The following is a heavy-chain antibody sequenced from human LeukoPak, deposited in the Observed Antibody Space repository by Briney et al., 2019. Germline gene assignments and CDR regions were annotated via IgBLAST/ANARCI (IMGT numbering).Heavy chain of an antibody. J-gene: IGHJ5*02. CDR3: ARERYSSGCRWFDP. V-gene: IGHV1-46*01. D-gene: IGHD6-19*01. Sequence: ASVKVSCKASGYTFTSNYIHWVRQAPGQGLEWMGMIYPRDGSTSYAQKFQGRVTVTRDTSTSTVHMELSGLRSEDTAVYYCARERYSSGCRWFDPWGQGTLVTVSS. CDR1: GYTFTSNY. CDR2: IYPRDGST.